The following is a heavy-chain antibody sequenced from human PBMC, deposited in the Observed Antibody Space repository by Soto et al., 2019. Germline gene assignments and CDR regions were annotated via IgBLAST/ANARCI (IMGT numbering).Heavy chain of an antibody. V-gene: IGHV4-31*03. CDR1: GGSISSGGYY. CDR3: ARTLSVDPSYGDYSWFDP. J-gene: IGHJ5*02. Sequence: QVQLQESGPGLVKPSQTLSLTCTVSGGSISSGGYYWSWIRQHPGKGLEWIGYIYYSGSTYYNPSLQTRVTISVDTSKNQFSLKLSSVTAADTAVYYCARTLSVDPSYGDYSWFDPWGQGTLVTVSS. CDR2: IYYSGST. D-gene: IGHD4-17*01.